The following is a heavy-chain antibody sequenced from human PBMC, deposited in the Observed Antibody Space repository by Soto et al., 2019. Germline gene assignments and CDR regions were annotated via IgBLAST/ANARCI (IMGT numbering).Heavy chain of an antibody. J-gene: IGHJ5*02. CDR2: IWYEGRNT. D-gene: IGHD6-13*01. Sequence: PWGSLRLSCAASEFTFSNYGMHWIRQAPGKGLEWVGVIWYEGRNTYYADSVKDRFTISRDNSKNTLYLQMNRLRAEDTAVYYCARVDVQYSSSPVGPWGQGTQVTVSS. V-gene: IGHV3-33*01. CDR1: EFTFSNYG. CDR3: ARVDVQYSSSPVGP.